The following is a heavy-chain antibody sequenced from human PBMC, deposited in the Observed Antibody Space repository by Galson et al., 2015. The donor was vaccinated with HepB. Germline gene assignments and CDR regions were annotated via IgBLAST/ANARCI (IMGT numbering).Heavy chain of an antibody. Sequence: SLRLSCAASGFTFDDYAMHWVRQAPGKGLEWVSLISWDGGSTYYADSVRGRFTISRDNSKNSLYLQMNSLRAEDTALYYCAKALSNFGYSSSWRDAFDIWGQGTMVTVSS. J-gene: IGHJ3*02. D-gene: IGHD6-13*01. CDR2: ISWDGGST. V-gene: IGHV3-43D*03. CDR1: GFTFDDYA. CDR3: AKALSNFGYSSSWRDAFDI.